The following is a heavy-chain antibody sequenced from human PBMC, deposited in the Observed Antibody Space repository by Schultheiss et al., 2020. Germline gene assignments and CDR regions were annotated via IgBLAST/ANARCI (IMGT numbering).Heavy chain of an antibody. CDR3: ARLVSWELLVWDAFDI. CDR2: ISSDGIIT. D-gene: IGHD1-26*01. Sequence: GESLKISCAASGFSFSTNWMHWVRQVPGKGLVWVARISSDGIITTYADSVKGRFAISRDNSKNTLYLQMNSLRAEDTAVYYCARLVSWELLVWDAFDIWGQGTMVTVSS. CDR1: GFSFSTNW. V-gene: IGHV3-74*03. J-gene: IGHJ3*02.